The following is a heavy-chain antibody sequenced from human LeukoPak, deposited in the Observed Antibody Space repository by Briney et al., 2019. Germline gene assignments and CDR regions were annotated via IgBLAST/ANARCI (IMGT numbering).Heavy chain of an antibody. CDR2: ISASGGTT. D-gene: IGHD2-15*01. CDR1: GFTFTTYA. Sequence: GGSLRLTCAASGFTFTTYAMNWVRQAPGKGLEWVSGISASGGTTYYADSVKGRFTISRDNSKMSLYLQMNGLRGEDTALYYCAKGGGGHCSGGFCSNFDYWGQGALVTVSA. V-gene: IGHV3-23*01. J-gene: IGHJ4*02. CDR3: AKGGGGHCSGGFCSNFDY.